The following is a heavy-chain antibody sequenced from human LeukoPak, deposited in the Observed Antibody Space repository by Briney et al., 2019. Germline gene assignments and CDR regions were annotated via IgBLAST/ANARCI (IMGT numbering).Heavy chain of an antibody. J-gene: IGHJ5*02. CDR3: AKDHPLQYGSLGWFDP. D-gene: IGHD5-24*01. CDR2: INSDGSRT. V-gene: IGHV3-74*01. CDR1: GFTFTSYW. Sequence: PGGSLRLSCAASGFTFTSYWMHWVRQAPGKGLVWVSRINSDGSRTSYADSVKGRFTISRDNAKNTLYLQMNSLRADDTAVYYCAKDHPLQYGSLGWFDPWGQGTLVTVSS.